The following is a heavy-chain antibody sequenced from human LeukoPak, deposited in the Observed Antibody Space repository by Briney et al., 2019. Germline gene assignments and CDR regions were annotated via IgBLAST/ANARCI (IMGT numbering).Heavy chain of an antibody. CDR1: GGTFSSYA. J-gene: IGHJ6*03. V-gene: IGHV1-69*13. Sequence: GASVKVSCKASGGTFSSYAISWVRQAPGQGLEWMGGIIPIFGTANYAQKFQGRVTITADESTSTAYMELSSLRSEDTAVYYCARSYSSGWDLNYYYYYYMDVWGKGTTVTVSS. CDR2: IIPIFGTA. CDR3: ARSYSSGWDLNYYYYYYMDV. D-gene: IGHD6-19*01.